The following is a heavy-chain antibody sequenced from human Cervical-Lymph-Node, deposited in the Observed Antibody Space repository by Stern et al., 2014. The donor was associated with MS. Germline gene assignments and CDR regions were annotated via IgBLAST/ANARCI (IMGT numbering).Heavy chain of an antibody. D-gene: IGHD3-3*01. CDR1: GFSLSTSGVG. Sequence: QITLKESGPTLVKPTQTLTLTCTFSGFSLSTSGVGVGWIRQPPGKALEWLALIYWDDDKRFSPSLKSRFTITKDTSKNQVVLTMTNMDPLDTATYYCAREWLSFRSSDYWGLGTLVTVSS. CDR2: IYWDDDK. J-gene: IGHJ4*01. V-gene: IGHV2-5*02. CDR3: AREWLSFRSSDY.